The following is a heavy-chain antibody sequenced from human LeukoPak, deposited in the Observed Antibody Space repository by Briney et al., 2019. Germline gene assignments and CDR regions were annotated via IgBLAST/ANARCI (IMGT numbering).Heavy chain of an antibody. V-gene: IGHV1-2*02. CDR1: GYTFSAYY. J-gene: IGHJ5*02. CDR3: ARVSGYSSGWYLA. D-gene: IGHD6-19*01. CDR2: INPNSGGT. Sequence: ASVKVSCKASGYTFSAYYMHWVRQAPGQGLEWIGWINPNSGGTKYAQKFQGRVMLTRDTSTTTTYMDLNSLTSDDTAIYYCARVSGYSSGWYLAWGQGTLVTVSS.